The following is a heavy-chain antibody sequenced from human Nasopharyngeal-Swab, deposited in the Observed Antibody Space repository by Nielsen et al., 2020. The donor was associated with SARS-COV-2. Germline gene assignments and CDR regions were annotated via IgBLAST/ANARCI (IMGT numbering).Heavy chain of an antibody. J-gene: IGHJ6*02. CDR1: GYSFTTKW. D-gene: IGHD2-2*01. CDR2: IYPGDSDT. V-gene: IGHV5-51*01. CDR3: ARVLPAGKSYYSGMDV. Sequence: GESLKISCRTSGYSFTTKWIGWVRQMPGKGLEWVGSIYPGDSDTRYSPSVQGQVTISADKSISTAYLQWSTLKASDTAIYYCARVLPAGKSYYSGMDVWGQGTTVTVSS.